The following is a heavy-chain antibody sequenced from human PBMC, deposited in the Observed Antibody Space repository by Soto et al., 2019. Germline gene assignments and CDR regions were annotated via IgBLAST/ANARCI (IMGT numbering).Heavy chain of an antibody. CDR1: GFSLSTNGVG. CDR3: AHIRDYGPFFPPHFDY. D-gene: IGHD4-17*01. Sequence: ESVPTLVNPRQAHTLSCTLSGFSLSTNGVGVGWIRQPPGKALEWLALIYWDDDKRYSPSLKSRLTITKDTSKNQVVLTMTNMDPVDTATYYCAHIRDYGPFFPPHFDYWGQGTLVTVSS. V-gene: IGHV2-5*02. J-gene: IGHJ4*02. CDR2: IYWDDDK.